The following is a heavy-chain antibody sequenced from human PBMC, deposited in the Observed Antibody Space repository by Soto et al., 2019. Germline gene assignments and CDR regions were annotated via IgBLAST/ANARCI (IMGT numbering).Heavy chain of an antibody. CDR3: ASPRNSMVRGVITHLDY. Sequence: QVQLVQSGAEVKKPGASVKVSCKASGYTFTSNAMHWVRQAPGQRLEWMGWINAGNGNTKYSQKFQGRVTITRDTSASTAYMELSSLRSEDTAVYYCASPRNSMVRGVITHLDYWGQGTLVTVSS. D-gene: IGHD3-10*01. CDR2: INAGNGNT. J-gene: IGHJ4*02. CDR1: GYTFTSNA. V-gene: IGHV1-3*01.